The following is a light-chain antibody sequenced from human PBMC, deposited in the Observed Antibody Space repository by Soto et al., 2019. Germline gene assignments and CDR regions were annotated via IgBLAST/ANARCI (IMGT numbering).Light chain of an antibody. CDR1: PSVSGW. CDR2: GAS. CDR3: QHYDSFPWT. Sequence: DIQMTQSPSTLSASVGDRITITCRPSPSVSGWLAWYQQKPGKAPKLLIFGASSLERGVPSRFSGSGAGTEFTLTISGLQPDDFATYYCQHYDSFPWTFGLGTKVDIK. J-gene: IGKJ1*01. V-gene: IGKV1-5*01.